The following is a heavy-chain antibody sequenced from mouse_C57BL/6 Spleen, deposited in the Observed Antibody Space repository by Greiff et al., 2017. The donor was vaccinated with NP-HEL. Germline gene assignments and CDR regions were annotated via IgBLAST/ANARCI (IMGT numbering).Heavy chain of an antibody. Sequence: EVQLQQSGPELVKPGASVKISCKASGYTFTDYYMNWVKQSHGKSLEWIGDLNPNTGGTSYHQTFTGTATLPVDKSSSTAYMELRSLTSEASAVYYCAKGSYYGNWGFSYWGQGTLVTVSA. D-gene: IGHD2-1*01. J-gene: IGHJ3*01. CDR1: GYTFTDYY. CDR3: AKGSYYGNWGFSY. V-gene: IGHV1-26*01. CDR2: LNPNTGGT.